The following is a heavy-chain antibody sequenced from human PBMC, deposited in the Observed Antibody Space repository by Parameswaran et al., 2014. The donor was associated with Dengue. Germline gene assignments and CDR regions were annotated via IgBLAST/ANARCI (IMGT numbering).Heavy chain of an antibody. CDR3: ARSDMTTVTWFDY. CDR2: IYPGDSDT. D-gene: IGHD4-17*01. J-gene: IGHJ4*02. Sequence: IRQPPGKGLEWMGFIYPGDSDTRYSPSFQGQVTISADKSISTAYLQWSSLKASDTAMYYCARSDMTTVTWFDYWGQGTLVTVSS. V-gene: IGHV5-51*01.